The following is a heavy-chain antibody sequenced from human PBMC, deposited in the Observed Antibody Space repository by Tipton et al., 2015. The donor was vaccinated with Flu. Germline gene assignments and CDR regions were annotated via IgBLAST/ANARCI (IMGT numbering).Heavy chain of an antibody. J-gene: IGHJ6*02. Sequence: SLRLSCAASEFNFANYGMHWVRQAPGKGLEWVSLISHDGRNTYYADSVKGRFTISRDNAKNSLYLQMNSLRVADTAVYYCARGPLPDSNWYNGMDVWGQGTTVTVSS. V-gene: IGHV3-30*03. CDR2: ISHDGRNT. CDR1: EFNFANYG. D-gene: IGHD6-13*01. CDR3: ARGPLPDSNWYNGMDV.